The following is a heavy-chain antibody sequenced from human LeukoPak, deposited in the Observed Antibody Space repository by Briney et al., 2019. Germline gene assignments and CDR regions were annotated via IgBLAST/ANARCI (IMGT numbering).Heavy chain of an antibody. D-gene: IGHD4-17*01. CDR2: IIPIFGTA. Sequence: ASVKVSCKASGGTFSSYAISWVRQAPGQGLEWMGGIIPIFGTANYAQKFQGRVTITADESTSTAYMELSSLRSEDTAVYYCAIDYGAVPGDYYFDYWGQGTLVTVSS. V-gene: IGHV1-69*13. J-gene: IGHJ4*02. CDR3: AIDYGAVPGDYYFDY. CDR1: GGTFSSYA.